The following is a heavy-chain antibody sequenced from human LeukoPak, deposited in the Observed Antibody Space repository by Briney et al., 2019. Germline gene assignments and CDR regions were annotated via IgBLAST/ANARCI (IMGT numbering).Heavy chain of an antibody. D-gene: IGHD4-17*01. CDR3: ARGIESYGDYGY. Sequence: SGTLSLTCTVSGGSISGSYWSWIRQPPGKGLEWIAYMYNSGSTNYNPSLKSRVTISIDTSKNQFSLKLSSLTAADTAIYYCARGIESYGDYGYWGQGILVTVSS. J-gene: IGHJ4*02. CDR2: MYNSGST. CDR1: GGSISGSY. V-gene: IGHV4-59*01.